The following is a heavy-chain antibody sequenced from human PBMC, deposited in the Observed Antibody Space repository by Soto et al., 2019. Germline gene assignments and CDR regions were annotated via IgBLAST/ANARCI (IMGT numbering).Heavy chain of an antibody. V-gene: IGHV1-69*01. CDR1: GGTFSSYA. J-gene: IGHJ5*02. CDR3: AREMPRKDWEGCWFDP. D-gene: IGHD1-26*01. Sequence: QVQLVQSGAEVKKPGSSVKVSCKASGGTFSSYAISWVRQAPGQGLEWMGGIIPIFGTANYAQKFQGRVTITADESKSTAYMELSSLRSEDTAVYYCAREMPRKDWEGCWFDPWGQGTLVTVSS. CDR2: IIPIFGTA.